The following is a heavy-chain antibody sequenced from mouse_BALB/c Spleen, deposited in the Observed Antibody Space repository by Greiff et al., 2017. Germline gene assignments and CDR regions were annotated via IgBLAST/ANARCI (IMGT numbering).Heavy chain of an antibody. Sequence: EVQLQESGPELVMPGASVKISCKASGYSFTGYFMNWVKQSHGKSLEWIGRINPYNGDTFYNQKFKGKATLTVDKSSSTAHMKLLSLTSEDSAVYDGGRRGDYDEDAWFAYWGQGTLVTVSA. J-gene: IGHJ3*01. D-gene: IGHD2-4*01. CDR3: GRRGDYDEDAWFAY. CDR2: INPYNGDT. V-gene: IGHV1-37*01. CDR1: GYSFTGYF.